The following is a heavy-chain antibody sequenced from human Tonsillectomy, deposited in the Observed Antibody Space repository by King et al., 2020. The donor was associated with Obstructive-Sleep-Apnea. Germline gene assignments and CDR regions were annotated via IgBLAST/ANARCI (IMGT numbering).Heavy chain of an antibody. CDR3: ARMVGSGWYRKVDY. CDR1: GFTFSSDS. V-gene: IGHV3-21*01. J-gene: IGHJ4*02. CDR2: ISSSCSYI. Sequence: EVQLVESGGGLVKPGGSLRLSCAASGFTFSSDSMNWVRQAPGKGLECVSSISSSCSYIYYADSVKGRFTISRDNAKTSLYLQMNSLRAEDTAVYYCARMVGSGWYRKVDYWGQGTLVTVSS. D-gene: IGHD6-19*01.